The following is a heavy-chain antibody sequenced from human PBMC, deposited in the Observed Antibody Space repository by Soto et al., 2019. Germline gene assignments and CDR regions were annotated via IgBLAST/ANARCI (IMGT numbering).Heavy chain of an antibody. CDR2: IYPGDSDT. V-gene: IGHV5-51*01. D-gene: IGHD6-13*01. CDR1: GYIFTSYW. Sequence: GESLKISCNGSGYIFTSYWIGWVRQMPGKGLEWMGIIYPGDSDTRYSPSFQGQVTISADKSISTAYLQWSSLKASDTAMYYCARPGYSSSWSPGAFDIWGQGTMVTVSS. CDR3: ARPGYSSSWSPGAFDI. J-gene: IGHJ3*02.